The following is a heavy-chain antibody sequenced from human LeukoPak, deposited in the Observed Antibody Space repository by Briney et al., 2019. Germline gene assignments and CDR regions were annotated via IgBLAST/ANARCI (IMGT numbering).Heavy chain of an antibody. J-gene: IGHJ4*02. D-gene: IGHD1-26*01. Sequence: GESLRLSCAASGFTFSNSWMAWVRQAPGKGLEWLASIRQDGGVKHYVDSVEGRFTISRDNAENSLYLQMNILRAEDTAVYYCAKDTEGSLDYWGQGTLVAVSS. CDR1: GFTFSNSW. V-gene: IGHV3-7*01. CDR3: AKDTEGSLDY. CDR2: IRQDGGVK.